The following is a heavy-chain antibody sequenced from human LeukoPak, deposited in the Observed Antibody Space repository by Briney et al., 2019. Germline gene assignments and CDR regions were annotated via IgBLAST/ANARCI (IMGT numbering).Heavy chain of an antibody. CDR3: AKDRGYYYDSSGYYYFDY. V-gene: IGHV3-23*01. CDR2: ISGGGGST. CDR1: GFTFNSYA. J-gene: IGHJ4*02. D-gene: IGHD3-22*01. Sequence: GGSLRLSCAASGFTFNSYAMSWVRQAPGKGLDWVSAISGGGGSTYHADSVKGRFTISRDNSKNTLYLQMNSLRAEDTAVYYCAKDRGYYYDSSGYYYFDYWGQGTLVTVSS.